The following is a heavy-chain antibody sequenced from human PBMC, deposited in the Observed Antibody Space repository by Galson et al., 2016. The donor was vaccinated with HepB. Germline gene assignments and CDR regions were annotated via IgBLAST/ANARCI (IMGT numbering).Heavy chain of an antibody. Sequence: ETLSLTCTVSGGSVNSGSHYWSWIRQPPGKTLEWIGYVYHSGTTNYNPSLKSRLTVSVDTSKNQFSLTLTSVTAADTAVYFCARIKRPASGDYAFDSWGQGTLVTGSS. CDR3: ARIKRPASGDYAFDS. CDR1: GGSVNSGSHY. CDR2: VYHSGTT. D-gene: IGHD4-17*01. J-gene: IGHJ4*02. V-gene: IGHV4-61*01.